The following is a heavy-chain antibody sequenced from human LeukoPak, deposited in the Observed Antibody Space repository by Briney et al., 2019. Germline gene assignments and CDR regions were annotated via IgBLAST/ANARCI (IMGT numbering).Heavy chain of an antibody. CDR1: GYTFTSYY. CDR2: INPSGGST. CDR3: ARAVYSYGYPDY. V-gene: IGHV1-46*01. Sequence: GASVKVSCKASGYTFTSYYMHWVRQAPGQGLEWMGIINPSGGSTSYAQKFQGRVTMTRDTSTNTVYMELSRLRSDDTAVYYCARAVYSYGYPDYWGQGTLVTVSS. J-gene: IGHJ4*02. D-gene: IGHD5-18*01.